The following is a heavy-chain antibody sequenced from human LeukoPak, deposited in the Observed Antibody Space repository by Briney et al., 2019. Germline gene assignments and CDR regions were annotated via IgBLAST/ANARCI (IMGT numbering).Heavy chain of an antibody. D-gene: IGHD2-15*01. Sequence: SGRPLRLSCAASGFAFSRSWIHWVRQAPGKGLVWVSHINNDASRTTYADSVKGRFTISRDNAKNTLYLQMNSLRAEDTAVYYCARRDNYDYWGQGTLVTVSS. J-gene: IGHJ4*02. CDR2: INNDASRT. V-gene: IGHV3-74*01. CDR1: GFAFSRSW. CDR3: ARRDNYDY.